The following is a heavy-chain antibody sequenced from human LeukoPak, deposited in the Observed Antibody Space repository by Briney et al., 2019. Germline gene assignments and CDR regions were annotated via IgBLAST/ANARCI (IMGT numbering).Heavy chain of an antibody. V-gene: IGHV6-1*01. D-gene: IGHD6-13*01. CDR1: GDSVSINCGV. CDR2: TFNRSKWYH. Sequence: SHTLSLTCALSGDSVSINCGVWTWLRQSPPRGLQWPGRTFNRSKWYHHYAVSVEGRITINPDTAQNQFPLQLNSVTPEDTAVYYCAREAAAGWVDSWGQGTLVTVSS. CDR3: AREAAAGWVDS. J-gene: IGHJ4*02.